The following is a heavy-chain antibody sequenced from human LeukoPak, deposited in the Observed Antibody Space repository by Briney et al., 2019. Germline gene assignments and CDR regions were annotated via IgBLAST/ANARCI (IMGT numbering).Heavy chain of an antibody. CDR2: IYHSGST. CDR1: DYSISSGYY. V-gene: IGHV4-38-2*02. D-gene: IGHD6-19*01. Sequence: SETLSLTCTVSDYSISSGYYWGWIRQPPGKGLQRIGSIYHSGSTYYNPSLKSRVTISVDTSKNQFSLKLKTVTAADTAVYYCARDRDSSGWPFDYWGQGTLVSVSS. CDR3: ARDRDSSGWPFDY. J-gene: IGHJ4*02.